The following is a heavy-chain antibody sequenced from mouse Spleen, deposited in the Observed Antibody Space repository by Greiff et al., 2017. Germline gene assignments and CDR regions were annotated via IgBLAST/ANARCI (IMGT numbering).Heavy chain of an antibody. J-gene: IGHJ3*01. CDR1: GYTFTEYT. D-gene: IGHD2-3*01. V-gene: IGHV1-62-2*01. CDR3: ARHETYDGYYPAWFAY. Sequence: VMLVESGAELVKPGASVKLSCKASGYTFTEYTIHWVKQRSGQGLEWIGWFYPGSGSIKYNEKFKDKATLTADKSSSTVYMELSRLTSEDSAVYFCARHETYDGYYPAWFAYWGQGTLVTVSA. CDR2: FYPGSGSI.